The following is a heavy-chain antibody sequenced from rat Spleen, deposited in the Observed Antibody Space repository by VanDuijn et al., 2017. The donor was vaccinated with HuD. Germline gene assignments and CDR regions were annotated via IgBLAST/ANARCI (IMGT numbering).Heavy chain of an antibody. CDR3: TRDPAANC. Sequence: EVQLVESGGGLVQPGRSLKLSCAASGRTFSDYYMAWVRQAPTKGLEWVAYISTGGTTYYPDSVKGRFTISRDNARSTLYLQMNSLRSEDTATYYCTRDPAANCWGQGVMVTVSS. CDR1: GRTFSDYY. V-gene: IGHV5-27*01. CDR2: ISTGGTT. J-gene: IGHJ2*01. D-gene: IGHD1-2*01.